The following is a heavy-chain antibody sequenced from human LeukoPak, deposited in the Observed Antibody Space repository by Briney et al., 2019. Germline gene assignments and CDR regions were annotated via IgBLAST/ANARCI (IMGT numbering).Heavy chain of an antibody. CDR1: GYTFTSYG. V-gene: IGHV1-18*01. CDR3: ARAPGGGSPNTRAPFDY. J-gene: IGHJ4*02. CDR2: ISAYNGNT. Sequence: GASVKVSCKASGYTFTSYGISWVRQAPGQGLEWMGWISAYNGNTHYAQKLQGRVTMTTDTSTSTAYMELRSLRSDDTAVHYCARAPGGGSPNTRAPFDYWGQGTLVTVSS. D-gene: IGHD2-15*01.